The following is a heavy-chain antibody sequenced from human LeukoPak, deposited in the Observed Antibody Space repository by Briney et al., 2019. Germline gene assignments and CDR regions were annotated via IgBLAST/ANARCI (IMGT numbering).Heavy chain of an antibody. CDR3: ARVNNYYGTSAYHYEGAFDI. V-gene: IGHV4-38-2*01. J-gene: IGHJ3*02. CDR2: IYHSGST. CDR1: RYSINSGYY. D-gene: IGHD3-22*01. Sequence: KPSDTLSLTCVVSRYSINSGYYWGWIRQPPGKGLEWIGSIYHSGSTYYNPSLKSRVTISVDTSKNQFSLKLTSVTAADTAVYYCARVNNYYGTSAYHYEGAFDIWGQGTMVTVSS.